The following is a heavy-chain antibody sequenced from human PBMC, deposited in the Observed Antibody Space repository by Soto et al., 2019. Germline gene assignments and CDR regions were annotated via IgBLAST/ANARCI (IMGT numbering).Heavy chain of an antibody. Sequence: EVQLLESGGGLVQPGGSLRLSCAASGFTFNRFAMTWVRQAPGKGLEWVSTIGASGDNTFYADSVKGRFTISRDNSGEKMFMKMKRLRAEDTALYSCAKLGYCSGGTCYLDYAHGLDVWGQGTTVTVSS. CDR3: AKLGYCSGGTCYLDYAHGLDV. V-gene: IGHV3-23*01. J-gene: IGHJ6*02. CDR1: GFTFNRFA. CDR2: IGASGDNT. D-gene: IGHD2-15*01.